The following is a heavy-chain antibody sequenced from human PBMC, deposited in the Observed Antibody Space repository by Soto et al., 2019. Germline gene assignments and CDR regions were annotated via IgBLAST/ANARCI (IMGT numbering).Heavy chain of an antibody. CDR3: AKDADDTGGQAFDV. V-gene: IGHV1-18*01. CDR2: ISTYTGNT. CDR1: GYTFTSYG. Sequence: QVQLVQSGPEVKKPGASVKVSCKASGYTFTSYGLSWVRQAPGQGLEWMGWISTYTGNTIYAQKAKGRVTLTIDISTTTAYMEVMSLRSDDTAVYYCAKDADDTGGQAFDVWGQGTMVTVSS. D-gene: IGHD2-8*02. J-gene: IGHJ3*01.